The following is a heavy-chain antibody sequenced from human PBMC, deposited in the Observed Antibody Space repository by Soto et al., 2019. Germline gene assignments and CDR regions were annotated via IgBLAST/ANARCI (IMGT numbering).Heavy chain of an antibody. V-gene: IGHV3-11*01. CDR1: GFTFSDYY. Sequence: PGGSLRLSCAASGFTFSDYYMSWIRQAPGKGLEWVSYISSSGSTIYYADSVKGRFTISRDNAKNSLYLQMNSLRAEDTAVYYSARDDTPITIFGVVPYGMDAWRQGTPVTVSS. D-gene: IGHD3-3*01. J-gene: IGHJ6*02. CDR2: ISSSGSTI. CDR3: ARDDTPITIFGVVPYGMDA.